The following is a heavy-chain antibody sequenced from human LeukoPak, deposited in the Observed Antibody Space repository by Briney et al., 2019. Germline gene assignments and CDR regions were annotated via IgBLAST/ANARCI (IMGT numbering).Heavy chain of an antibody. CDR1: GFTVSSNY. CDR3: ASQDPYDSRGYLLDY. D-gene: IGHD3-22*01. Sequence: GGSLRLSCAASGFTVSSNYMSWVRQAPGKGLEWGSMIYSGGSTYYADSVKGRFTISRDSSKNTLYLQMNSLRAEDTAVYYCASQDPYDSRGYLLDYWGQGPLVTVSS. J-gene: IGHJ4*02. V-gene: IGHV3-66*04. CDR2: IYSGGST.